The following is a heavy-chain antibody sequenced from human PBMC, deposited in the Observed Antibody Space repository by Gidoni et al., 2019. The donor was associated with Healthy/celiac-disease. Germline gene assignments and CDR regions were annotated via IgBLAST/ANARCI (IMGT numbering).Heavy chain of an antibody. CDR2: ISAYNGNT. V-gene: IGHV1-18*04. CDR3: ARDRPRGYYDSSGHYRFDY. CDR1: GYTFPSYG. Sequence: QVQLVQSGAEVKKPGASVKVSCKASGYTFPSYGISWVRQAPGQGLEWMGWISAYNGNTNYAQKIQGRVTMTTDTSTSTAYMELRSLRSDDTAVYYCARDRPRGYYDSSGHYRFDYWGQGTLVTVSS. D-gene: IGHD3-22*01. J-gene: IGHJ4*02.